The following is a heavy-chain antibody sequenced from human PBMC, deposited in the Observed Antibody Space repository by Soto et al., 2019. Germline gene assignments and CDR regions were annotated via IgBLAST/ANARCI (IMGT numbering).Heavy chain of an antibody. CDR3: ARESFKDGSGGY. J-gene: IGHJ4*02. Sequence: GASVKVSCKASGYTFTCYGISWARQAPGQGLEWMGWISAYNGNTNYAQKLQGRVTMTTDTSTSTAYMELRSLRSDDTAVYYCARESFKDGSGGYWGQGTLVTVSS. V-gene: IGHV1-18*01. D-gene: IGHD3-10*01. CDR2: ISAYNGNT. CDR1: GYTFTCYG.